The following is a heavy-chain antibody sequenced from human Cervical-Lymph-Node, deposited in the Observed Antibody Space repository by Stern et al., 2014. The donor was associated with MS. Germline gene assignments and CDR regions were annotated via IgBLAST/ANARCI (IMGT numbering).Heavy chain of an antibody. D-gene: IGHD6-19*01. Sequence: QVQLVESGGDVVQPGGSLRLSCAASGFTFSSYGMHWVRQAPGKGLEWMAVVSYDGSNRYYAESVKRRFTISRDNSKNTLYLQMNSMIAQDAAVYYCAKDDKQWRFLGLDYWGQGTLVTVSS. CDR3: AKDDKQWRFLGLDY. J-gene: IGHJ4*02. V-gene: IGHV3-30*18. CDR1: GFTFSSYG. CDR2: VSYDGSNR.